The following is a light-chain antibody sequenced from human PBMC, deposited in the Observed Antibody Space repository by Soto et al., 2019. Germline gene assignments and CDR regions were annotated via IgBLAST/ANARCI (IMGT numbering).Light chain of an antibody. CDR1: SSDVGGYKY. Sequence: QSALTQPASVSGSPGQSITISCTGTSSDVGGYKYVSWYQQHPGKAPKLMIYEVSKRPSGVSNRFSGSKSGNTASLTISGLQAEDEADYYCSSYTSSSTLYVFGTGTKVTVL. CDR3: SSYTSSSTLYV. V-gene: IGLV2-14*01. CDR2: EVS. J-gene: IGLJ1*01.